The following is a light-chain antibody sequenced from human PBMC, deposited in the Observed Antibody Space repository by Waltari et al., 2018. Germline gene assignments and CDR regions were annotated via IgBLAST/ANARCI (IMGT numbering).Light chain of an antibody. V-gene: IGKV4-1*01. CDR1: RNLLYSPNNKNY. CDR2: WAF. J-gene: IGKJ1*01. Sequence: DYVMTQSPDSVAVSLGDRATIQYKSSRNLLYSPNNKNYLAWFQQKAGQPPKLLIFWAFARESVVPDRFSGSGSGSDFTLTISSLQAEDVAVYYCQQYYANPRTFGQGTRVEIK. CDR3: QQYYANPRT.